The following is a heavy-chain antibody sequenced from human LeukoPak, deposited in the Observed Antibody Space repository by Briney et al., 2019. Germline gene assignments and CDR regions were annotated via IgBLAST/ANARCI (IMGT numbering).Heavy chain of an antibody. CDR2: ISAYNGNT. CDR1: GYTFTSYG. Sequence: PAASVKVSCKASGYTFTSYGISWVRQAPGQGLEWMGWISAYNGNTNYAQKLQGRVTMTTDTSTSTAYMELRSLRSDDTAVYYCARDRHVVVPAANWYFDLWSRGTLVTVSS. D-gene: IGHD2-2*01. J-gene: IGHJ2*01. CDR3: ARDRHVVVPAANWYFDL. V-gene: IGHV1-18*01.